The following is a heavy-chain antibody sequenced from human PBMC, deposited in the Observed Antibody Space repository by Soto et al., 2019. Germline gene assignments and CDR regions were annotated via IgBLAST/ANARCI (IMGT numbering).Heavy chain of an antibody. J-gene: IGHJ4*02. Sequence: EVQVVESGGGLIQPGGSLRLSCEVSGFSVTANYMSWVRQAPEKGLEWVSVIYSGGSTYYVDSVKGRFSISRDISKNTLYLQMNSLRVEDTAVYYCHGYGYWGQGTLVTVSS. D-gene: IGHD5-12*01. CDR1: GFSVTANY. V-gene: IGHV3-53*01. CDR3: HGYGY. CDR2: IYSGGST.